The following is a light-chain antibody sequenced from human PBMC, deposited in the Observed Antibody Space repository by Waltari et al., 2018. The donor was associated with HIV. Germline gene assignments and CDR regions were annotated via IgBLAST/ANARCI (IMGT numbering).Light chain of an antibody. Sequence: QSVLTRPASASGTPGQSVTIACSGRGSHIGSHDVNRYQQLPGTAPRLLIDSNNQRPSGVPDRFSGSKSGTSASLAISGLQSEDDADYYCAAWDDSLNGPMFGGGTKLTVL. J-gene: IGLJ3*02. CDR1: GSHIGSHD. CDR3: AAWDDSLNGPM. CDR2: SNN. V-gene: IGLV1-44*01.